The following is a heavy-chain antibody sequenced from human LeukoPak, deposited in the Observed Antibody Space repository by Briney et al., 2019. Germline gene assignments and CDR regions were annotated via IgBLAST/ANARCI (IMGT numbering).Heavy chain of an antibody. Sequence: ASVKVSCKASGGTFSSYAISWVRQAPGQGLEWMGGIIPIFGTANYAQKFQGRVTITADESTSTAYMELSSLRSEDTAVYYCATGSGDYYDSGGYYFDYWGQGTLVTVSS. CDR1: GGTFSSYA. CDR3: ATGSGDYYDSGGYYFDY. J-gene: IGHJ4*02. CDR2: IIPIFGTA. V-gene: IGHV1-69*01. D-gene: IGHD3-22*01.